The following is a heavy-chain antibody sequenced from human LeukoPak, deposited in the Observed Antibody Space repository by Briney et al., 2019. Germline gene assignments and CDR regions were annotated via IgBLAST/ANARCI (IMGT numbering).Heavy chain of an antibody. Sequence: SVKVSCKASGGTFSSYAISWVRQAPGQGLEWMGGIIPIFVTANYAQKFQGRVTITADESTSTAYMELSSLRSEDTAVYYCARTYDCSSTSCYGDYYYYYMDVWGKGTTVTVSS. CDR2: IIPIFVTA. CDR1: GGTFSSYA. CDR3: ARTYDCSSTSCYGDYYYYYMDV. J-gene: IGHJ6*03. V-gene: IGHV1-69*01. D-gene: IGHD2-2*01.